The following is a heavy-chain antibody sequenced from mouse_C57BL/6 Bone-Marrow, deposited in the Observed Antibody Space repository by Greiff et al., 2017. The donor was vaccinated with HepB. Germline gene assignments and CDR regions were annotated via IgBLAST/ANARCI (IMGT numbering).Heavy chain of an antibody. D-gene: IGHD2-13*01. J-gene: IGHJ1*03. V-gene: IGHV1-56*01. CDR1: GYTFTSHW. CDR2: IFPGSGST. Sequence: VQLQQSGPELVRPGASVKISCKAPGYTFTSHWMQWVRQRPGQGLEWIGEIFPGSGSTYYNEKFKGKATLTVDTSSSTAYMQLSSLTSEDSAVYVCAIYYSDFPWCFDVGGTGTTVTVSS. CDR3: AIYYSDFPWCFDV.